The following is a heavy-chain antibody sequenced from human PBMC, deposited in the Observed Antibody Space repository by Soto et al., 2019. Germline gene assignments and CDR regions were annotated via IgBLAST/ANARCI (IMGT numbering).Heavy chain of an antibody. CDR2: ISSSSSYI. V-gene: IGHV3-21*01. CDR3: ARGGGTMVRGVIAG. CDR1: GFTFSSYS. D-gene: IGHD3-10*01. J-gene: IGHJ4*02. Sequence: EVQLVESGGGLVKPGGSLRLSCAASGFTFSSYSMNWVRQAPGKGLEWVSSISSSSSYIYYADSMKGRFTITRDNAKNSLYLQMNSLRAEDTAVYYCARGGGTMVRGVIAGWGQGTLVTVSS.